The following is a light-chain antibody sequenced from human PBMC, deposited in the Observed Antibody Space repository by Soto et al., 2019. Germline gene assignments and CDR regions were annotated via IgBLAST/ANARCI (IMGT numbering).Light chain of an antibody. CDR3: AAWDDSLNGYYV. V-gene: IGLV1-44*01. CDR2: SDN. Sequence: QPVLTQPPSASGTPGQRVTISCSGSSSNIGSNTVHWYQQLPGTAPKLLMYSDNQRPSGVPDRFSGSKSGTSASLAISGLQSEDEADYYCAAWDDSLNGYYVFGTGTKVTVL. J-gene: IGLJ1*01. CDR1: SSNIGSNT.